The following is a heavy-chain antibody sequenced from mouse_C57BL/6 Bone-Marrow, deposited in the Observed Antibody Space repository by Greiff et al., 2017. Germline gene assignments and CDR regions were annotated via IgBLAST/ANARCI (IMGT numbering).Heavy chain of an antibody. Sequence: EVMLVESVAELVRPGASVKLSCTASGFNIKNTYMHWVKQRPEQGLEWIGRIDPANGNTKYAPKFQGKATITADTSSNTAYLQLSSLTSEDTAIYYCASLYYDYDGGYFDYWGQGTTLTVSS. CDR1: GFNIKNTY. CDR2: IDPANGNT. J-gene: IGHJ2*01. V-gene: IGHV14-3*01. CDR3: ASLYYDYDGGYFDY. D-gene: IGHD2-4*01.